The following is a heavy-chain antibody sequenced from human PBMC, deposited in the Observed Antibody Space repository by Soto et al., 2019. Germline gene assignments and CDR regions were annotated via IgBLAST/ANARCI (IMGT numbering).Heavy chain of an antibody. CDR1: GGSFSGYY. CDR2: INHSGST. CDR3: ARWVPAATGHYFDY. D-gene: IGHD2-2*01. J-gene: IGHJ4*02. V-gene: IGHV4-34*01. Sequence: PSETLSLTCAVYGGSFSGYYWSWIRQPPGKGLEWIGEINHSGSTNYNPSLKSRVTISVDTSKNQFSLKLSSVTAADTAVYYCARWVPAATGHYFDYWGQGTLVTVSS.